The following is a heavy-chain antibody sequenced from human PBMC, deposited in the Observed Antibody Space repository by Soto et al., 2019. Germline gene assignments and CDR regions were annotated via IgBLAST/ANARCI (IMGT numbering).Heavy chain of an antibody. CDR1: GGSLSSGGYY. CDR3: SSEYSSGCYAYFQH. D-gene: IGHD6-19*01. J-gene: IGHJ1*01. V-gene: IGHV4-31*03. Sequence: QVQLQESGPGLLTPSQTLSTTCTGSGGSLSSGGYYWRLIRQLPALGLEWIGCVYYTGSTYYKRPLWSRVSMSVDTSRNQFSPLLTSVTAPDTSVYYGSSEYSSGCYAYFQHWGQGALGTVAS. CDR2: VYYTGST.